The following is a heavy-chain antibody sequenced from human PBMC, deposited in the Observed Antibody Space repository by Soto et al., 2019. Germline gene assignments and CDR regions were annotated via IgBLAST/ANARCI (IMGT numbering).Heavy chain of an antibody. J-gene: IGHJ4*02. CDR2: IIPIFGTA. V-gene: IGHV1-69*13. CDR3: ARGVMTTVTTMNY. Sequence: ASVNVSCKASGGTFSSYAISWVRQAPGQGLEWMGGIIPIFGTANYAQKFQGRVTITADESTSTAYMELSSLRSEDTAVYYCARGVMTTVTTMNYWGQGNLVIVSS. D-gene: IGHD4-17*01. CDR1: GGTFSSYA.